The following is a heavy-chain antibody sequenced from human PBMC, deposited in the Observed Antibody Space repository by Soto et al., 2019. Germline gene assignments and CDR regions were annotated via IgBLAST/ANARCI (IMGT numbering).Heavy chain of an antibody. D-gene: IGHD3-22*01. Sequence: SETLSLTCTVSGGSISSYYWNWIRQPPGKGLEWIGDIYYGGGTNYNPSLKSRVTLSVDTSKNQFSLKLSSVTAADTAVYYCASQYYHDSSGSQTFDYWGQGTQVTVSS. J-gene: IGHJ4*02. CDR1: GGSISSYY. CDR2: IYYGGGT. CDR3: ASQYYHDSSGSQTFDY. V-gene: IGHV4-59*01.